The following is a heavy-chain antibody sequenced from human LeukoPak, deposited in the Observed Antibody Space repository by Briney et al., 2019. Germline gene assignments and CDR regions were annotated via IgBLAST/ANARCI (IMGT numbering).Heavy chain of an antibody. CDR1: GFTFSSYA. CDR2: IRSKAYGGTT. Sequence: PGGSLRLSCAASGFTFSSYAMSWVRQAPGKGLEWVGFIRSKAYGGTTEYAASVKGRFTISRDDSKSIAYLQMNSLKTEDTAVYYCTRENLDWGQGTLVTVSS. V-gene: IGHV3-49*04. J-gene: IGHJ4*02. CDR3: TRENLD.